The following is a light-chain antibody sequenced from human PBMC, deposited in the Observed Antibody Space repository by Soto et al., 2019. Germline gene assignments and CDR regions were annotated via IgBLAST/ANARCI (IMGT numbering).Light chain of an antibody. Sequence: EIVLTQSPGTLSLSPGERATVSCRASQSVASSHLAWYRQKPGQTPRLLIYDASSRATGIPDRISGSGSGTDFTLTISSLQSEDFAVYYCQQYNSWPLTFGGGTKVEIK. CDR3: QQYNSWPLT. CDR2: DAS. CDR1: QSVASSH. J-gene: IGKJ4*01. V-gene: IGKV3-20*01.